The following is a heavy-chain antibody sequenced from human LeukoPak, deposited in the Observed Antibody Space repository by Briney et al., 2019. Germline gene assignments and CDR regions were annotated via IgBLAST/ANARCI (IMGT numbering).Heavy chain of an antibody. J-gene: IGHJ4*02. CDR1: GGAISSGSYY. Sequence: SETLSLTCIVSGGAISSGSYYWGWIRQPPGKGLEWIGSMYYTGSTYNCPSLKSRVTISVDTSKNQFSLKLTSVTAADTAVYYCARLISSSSVEDYWGQGTLVTVSS. CDR3: ARLISSSSVEDY. D-gene: IGHD6-6*01. V-gene: IGHV4-39*07. CDR2: MYYTGST.